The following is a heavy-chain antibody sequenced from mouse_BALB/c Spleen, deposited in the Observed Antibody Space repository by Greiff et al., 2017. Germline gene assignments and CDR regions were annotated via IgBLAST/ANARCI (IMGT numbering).Heavy chain of an antibody. CDR1: GFTFTDYY. CDR2: IRNKANGYTT. J-gene: IGHJ3*01. V-gene: IGHV7-3*02. Sequence: EVKLVESGGGLVQPGGSLRLSCATSGFTFTDYYMSWVRQPPGKALEWLGFIRNKANGYTTEYSASVKGRFTISRDNSQSILYLQMNTLRAEDSATYYCARDQDYGSAWFAYWGQGTLVTVSA. CDR3: ARDQDYGSAWFAY. D-gene: IGHD1-1*01.